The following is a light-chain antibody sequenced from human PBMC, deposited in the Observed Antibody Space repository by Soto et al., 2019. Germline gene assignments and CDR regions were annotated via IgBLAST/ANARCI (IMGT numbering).Light chain of an antibody. J-gene: IGKJ1*01. Sequence: DIQMTQSPSTLSAFVGDRVTITCRASQSISGWLAWYQQKPGKAPDLLIYKASSLESGVPSRFSGSGSGTEFTLTISSLQPDDFATYYGQQYNTYSPTFGQGTKVDIK. CDR2: KAS. CDR1: QSISGW. V-gene: IGKV1-5*03. CDR3: QQYNTYSPT.